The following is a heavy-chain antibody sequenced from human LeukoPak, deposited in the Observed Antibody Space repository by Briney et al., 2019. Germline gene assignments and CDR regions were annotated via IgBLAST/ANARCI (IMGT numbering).Heavy chain of an antibody. V-gene: IGHV3-53*05. CDR3: AQGHSHTAMYY. CDR2: IYSGGST. D-gene: IGHD5-18*01. J-gene: IGHJ4*02. Sequence: GGSLRLSCAASGFTVSSNYMSWVRQAPGKGLEWVSVIYSGGSTYYADSVKGRFTISRDNSKNTLYLQMNSLRVEDTAVYYCAQGHSHTAMYYWGQGTLVTVSS. CDR1: GFTVSSNY.